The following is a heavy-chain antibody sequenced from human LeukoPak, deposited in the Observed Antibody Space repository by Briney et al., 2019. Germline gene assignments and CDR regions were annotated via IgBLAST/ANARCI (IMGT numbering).Heavy chain of an antibody. CDR2: IWYDGSNK. CDR3: AIGDL. J-gene: IGHJ5*02. V-gene: IGHV3-33*01. CDR1: GFTFSSYG. Sequence: GRSLRLSCSASGFTFSSYGIHCVRQAPGKGLEWVASIWYDGSNKYYADSVKGRFTISRDNSKNTLYLQMNSLRAQDTAGDYCAIGDLWGEGTLVTVSS.